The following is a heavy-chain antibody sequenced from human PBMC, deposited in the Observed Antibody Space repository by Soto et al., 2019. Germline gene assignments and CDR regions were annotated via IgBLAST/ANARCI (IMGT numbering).Heavy chain of an antibody. CDR3: PRGRGLAARPKRLAH. CDR2: ISYDGKKK. J-gene: IGHJ4*02. V-gene: IGHV3-30*04. CDR1: GFLFSGYA. Sequence: QVQLVESGGGVVQPGGSLRLSCATSGFLFSGYAMHWVRQTPGKGLEWVAVISYDGKKKYYADSAKGRFTISRESSGVPLNLKMSSRRVEATAGYYVPRGRGLAARPKRLAHWGQETLVTFSS. D-gene: IGHD6-6*01.